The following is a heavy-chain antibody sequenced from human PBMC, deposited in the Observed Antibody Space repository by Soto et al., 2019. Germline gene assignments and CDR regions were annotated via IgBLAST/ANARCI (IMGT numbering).Heavy chain of an antibody. V-gene: IGHV1-2*04. CDR2: INPNSGGT. CDR3: ARDLKPNRKPQLYYYYGMDV. J-gene: IGHJ6*02. D-gene: IGHD5-18*01. Sequence: ASVKVSCKASGYTFTGYYMHWVRQAPGQGLEWMGWINPNSGGTNYAQKFQGWVTMTRDTSISTAYMELSRLRSDDTAVYYCARDLKPNRKPQLYYYYGMDVWGQGTTVTVSS. CDR1: GYTFTGYY.